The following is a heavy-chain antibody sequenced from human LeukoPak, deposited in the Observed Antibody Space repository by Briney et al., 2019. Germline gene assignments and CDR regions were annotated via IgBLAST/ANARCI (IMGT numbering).Heavy chain of an antibody. J-gene: IGHJ3*02. CDR2: IRYDGSNK. Sequence: GGSLRLSCAASGFTFSSYGMHWVRQAPGKGLEWVAFIRYDGSNKYYADSVKGRFTISRDNSKNTLYLQMNSLRAEDTAVYYCAKTGIVVVGYDAFDIWGQGTMVTVSS. V-gene: IGHV3-30*02. D-gene: IGHD2-2*01. CDR3: AKTGIVVVGYDAFDI. CDR1: GFTFSSYG.